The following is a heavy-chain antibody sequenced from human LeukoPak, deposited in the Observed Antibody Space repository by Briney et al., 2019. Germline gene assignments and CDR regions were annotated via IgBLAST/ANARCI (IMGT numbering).Heavy chain of an antibody. CDR1: GGSISSSNW. CDR2: IYHSGST. J-gene: IGHJ4*02. CDR3: ARVDDYYGSGQQVDY. D-gene: IGHD3-10*01. Sequence: SGTLSLTCAVSGGSISSSNWWSWVRQPPGKGLEWIGEIYHSGSTNYNPSLKSRVTISVDTSKNQFSLKLSSVTAADTAVYYCARVDDYYGSGQQVDYWGQGTLVTVSS. V-gene: IGHV4-4*02.